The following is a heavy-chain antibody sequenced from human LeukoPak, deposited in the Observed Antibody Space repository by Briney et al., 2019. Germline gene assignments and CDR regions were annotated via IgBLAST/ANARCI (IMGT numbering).Heavy chain of an antibody. D-gene: IGHD2/OR15-2a*01. V-gene: IGHV1-8*01. J-gene: IGHJ6*02. CDR1: GYNFRNYD. CDR2: MNPNSGNT. Sequence: ASVKVSCKASGYNFRNYDINWVRQATGQGLEWMGWMNPNSGNTGYAKKFQGRVTLTMYTSISTAYMEIGSLRSEDTAVYYCARAEVSSDSFYHHGMDVWGQGTTVTVSS. CDR3: ARAEVSSDSFYHHGMDV.